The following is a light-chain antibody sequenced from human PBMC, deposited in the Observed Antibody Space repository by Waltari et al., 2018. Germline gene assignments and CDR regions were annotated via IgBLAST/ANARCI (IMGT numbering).Light chain of an antibody. CDR2: HTS. CDR3: QQYDDLFT. V-gene: IGKV1-33*01. CDR1: QDINNY. Sequence: DVQMTQSPSSLSASLGDRVTITCQASQDINNYLNGYQQKPGRAPNLLIYHTSNLQTGVPSRFSGSRSGTDYTFTISNLQPEDVATYYCQQYDDLFTFGPGTKVDLK. J-gene: IGKJ3*01.